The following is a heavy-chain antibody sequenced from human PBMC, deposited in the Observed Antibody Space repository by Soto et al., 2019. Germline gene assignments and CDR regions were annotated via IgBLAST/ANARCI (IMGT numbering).Heavy chain of an antibody. D-gene: IGHD3-22*01. Sequence: ASVKVSCKASGYTFTSYYMHWVRQAPGQGLEWMGIINPSGGNTSYAQKFQGRVTMTRDKSTSTAYMELSSLRSEDTAVYYCARTTDSSGYLRSVDAFDIWGQGTMVTVSS. CDR1: GYTFTSYY. CDR2: INPSGGNT. J-gene: IGHJ3*02. V-gene: IGHV1-46*01. CDR3: ARTTDSSGYLRSVDAFDI.